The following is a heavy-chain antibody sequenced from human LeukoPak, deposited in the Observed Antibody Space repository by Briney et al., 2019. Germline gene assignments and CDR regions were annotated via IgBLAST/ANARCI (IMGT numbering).Heavy chain of an antibody. V-gene: IGHV4-31*03. CDR3: ARSKLRDRFPDAFDI. CDR2: IYYSGST. CDR1: GGSITSGRFY. Sequence: SETLSLTCTLSGGSITSGRFYWSWIRQHPGKGLEWIGYIYYSGSTYYNPSLKSRVTISVDTSKNQFSLKLSSVTAADTAVYYCARSKLRDRFPDAFDIWGQGTMVTVSS. J-gene: IGHJ3*02. D-gene: IGHD4-17*01.